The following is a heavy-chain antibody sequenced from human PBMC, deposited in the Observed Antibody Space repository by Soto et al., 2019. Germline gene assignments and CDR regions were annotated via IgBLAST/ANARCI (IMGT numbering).Heavy chain of an antibody. J-gene: IGHJ3*02. V-gene: IGHV3-23*01. D-gene: IGHD3-3*01. Sequence: EVQLSESGGGLVQPGGSLRLSCAASGFTFSSYAMSWVRQAPGKGLEWVSAISGSGGSTYYADSVKGRFTISRDNSKNTLYLQMNSLRAEDTAVYYCAKVDAYYDFWSGYSTSLMDAFDIWGQGTMVTVSS. CDR1: GFTFSSYA. CDR2: ISGSGGST. CDR3: AKVDAYYDFWSGYSTSLMDAFDI.